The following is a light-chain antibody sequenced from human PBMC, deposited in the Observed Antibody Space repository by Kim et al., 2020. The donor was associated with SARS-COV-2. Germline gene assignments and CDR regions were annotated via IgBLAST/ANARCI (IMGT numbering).Light chain of an antibody. V-gene: IGLV3-19*01. CDR1: SLRSYS. CDR2: GKN. CDR3: NSRDSSDNHVV. Sequence: ALGQTVRITVQGDSLRSYSASGYQQKPGQAPLLDIYGKNKRPSGIPDRFSGSSSGNTASLTITGAQAEDEADYYCNSRDSSDNHVVFGGGTKLTVL. J-gene: IGLJ2*01.